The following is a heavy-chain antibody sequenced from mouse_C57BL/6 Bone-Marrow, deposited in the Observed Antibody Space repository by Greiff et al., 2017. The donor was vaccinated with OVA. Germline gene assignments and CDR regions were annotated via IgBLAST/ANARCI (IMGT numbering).Heavy chain of an antibody. CDR1: GYTFTSYW. CDR2: INPSSGYT. Sequence: VMLVESGAELAKPGASVKLSCKASGYTFTSYWMHWVKQRPGQGLEWIGYINPSSGYTKYNQKFKDKATLTADKSSSTAYMQLSSLTYEDSAVYYCARRLLRPYWYFDVWGTGTTVTVSS. J-gene: IGHJ1*03. CDR3: ARRLLRPYWYFDV. D-gene: IGHD2-3*01. V-gene: IGHV1-7*01.